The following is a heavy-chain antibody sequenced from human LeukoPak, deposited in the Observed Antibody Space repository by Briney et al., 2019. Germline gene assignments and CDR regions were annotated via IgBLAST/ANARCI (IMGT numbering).Heavy chain of an antibody. CDR1: GFTFSGHW. D-gene: IGHD2-2*01. CDR2: INQDGSEK. V-gene: IGHV3-7*01. CDR3: ARERDQLLIDY. J-gene: IGHJ4*02. Sequence: GGSLRLSCAASGFTFSGHWMSWVRQAPGKGLEWVANINQDGSEKYYVDSVKGRFTISRDNAKNSLYLQMNSLRAEDTAVYYCARERDQLLIDYWGQGTLVTVSS.